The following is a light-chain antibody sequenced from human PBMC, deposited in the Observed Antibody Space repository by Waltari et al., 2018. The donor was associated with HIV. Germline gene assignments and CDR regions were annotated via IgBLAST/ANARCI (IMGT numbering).Light chain of an antibody. CDR2: DVS. V-gene: IGLV2-14*01. J-gene: IGLJ1*01. CDR3: SSYTSSSTLYV. Sequence: QSALTQPPSVSGSPGPSITISCTGTSSDVGGYYLVPRYQQHPGKAPKLVIYDVSNRPSGVSNRFSGSKSGNTASRTISGLQAEDEADYYCSSYTSSSTLYVFGTGTKVTVL. CDR1: SSDVGGYYL.